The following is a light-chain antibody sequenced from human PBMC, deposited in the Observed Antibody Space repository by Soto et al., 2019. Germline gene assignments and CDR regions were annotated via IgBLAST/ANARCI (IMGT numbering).Light chain of an antibody. CDR3: GTWDTSLNAPDV. V-gene: IGLV1-51*01. CDR2: DNN. Sequence: QSVLTQPPSVSAAPGQRVTISCSRSSSNIGNNFVSWYQQLPGTAPKLLIYDNNKRPSGIPDRFSGSKSGTSATLGINGLQTGDEADYYCGTWDTSLNAPDVFGTGTKLTVL. J-gene: IGLJ1*01. CDR1: SSNIGNNF.